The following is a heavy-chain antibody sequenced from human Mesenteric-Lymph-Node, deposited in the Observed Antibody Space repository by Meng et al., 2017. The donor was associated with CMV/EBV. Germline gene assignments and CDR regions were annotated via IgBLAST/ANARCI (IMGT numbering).Heavy chain of an antibody. Sequence: KASGYTFTGYYMHWVRQAPGQGLEWMGWINPNSGGTNYAQKFQGRVTMTRDTSISTAYMELSRLRSDDTAVYYCARGSSSWYGDFDYWGQGTLVTVSS. J-gene: IGHJ4*02. CDR2: INPNSGGT. CDR1: GYTFTGYY. CDR3: ARGSSSWYGDFDY. V-gene: IGHV1-2*02. D-gene: IGHD6-13*01.